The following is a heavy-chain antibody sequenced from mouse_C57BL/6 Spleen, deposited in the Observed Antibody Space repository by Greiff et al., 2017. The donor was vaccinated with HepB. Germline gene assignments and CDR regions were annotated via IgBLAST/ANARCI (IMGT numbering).Heavy chain of an antibody. V-gene: IGHV5-6*02. CDR1: GFTFSSYG. J-gene: IGHJ4*01. Sequence: EVKLMESGGDLVKPGGSLKLSCAASGFTFSSYGMSWVRQTPDKRLEWVATISSGGSYTYYPDSVKGRFTISRDNAKNTLYLQMSSLKSEDTAMYYCARRLYYGTRDYYAMDYWGQGTSVTVSS. CDR3: ARRLYYGTRDYYAMDY. D-gene: IGHD1-1*01. CDR2: ISSGGSYT.